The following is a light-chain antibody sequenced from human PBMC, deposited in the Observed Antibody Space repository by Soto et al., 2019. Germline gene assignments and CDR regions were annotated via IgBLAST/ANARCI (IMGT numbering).Light chain of an antibody. CDR2: DAS. V-gene: IGKV1D-13*01. CDR3: QQFSNYPLP. J-gene: IGKJ4*01. Sequence: AIHLTQSPSSLSATVGDSVTITCRASQGIARALAWYQQKPGKAPKLLIYDASSLESGVPSRFSGSGYVTDFTLTITSLQPEYFATYSCQQFSNYPLPFGGGTKVEIK. CDR1: QGIARA.